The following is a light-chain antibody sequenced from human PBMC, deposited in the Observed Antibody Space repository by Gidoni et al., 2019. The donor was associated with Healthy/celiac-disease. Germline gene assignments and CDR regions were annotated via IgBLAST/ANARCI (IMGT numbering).Light chain of an antibody. Sequence: QSALTQPRTVSGSPGQSVTTSCTGTSSDVGGYNYVSWYQQPPGKAPKLMIYAVSTRPSVVPDRFSGSKSGNTASLTISGLQAEDEADYDCCSYAGSYTPVVFGGGSKLTVL. CDR3: CSYAGSYTPVV. J-gene: IGLJ2*01. CDR1: SSDVGGYNY. V-gene: IGLV2-11*01. CDR2: AVS.